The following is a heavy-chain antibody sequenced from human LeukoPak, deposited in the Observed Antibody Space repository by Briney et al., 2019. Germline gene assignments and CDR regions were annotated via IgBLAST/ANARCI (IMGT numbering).Heavy chain of an antibody. CDR3: AKDCSSSCHHNDAFDI. J-gene: IGHJ3*02. V-gene: IGHV3-9*01. D-gene: IGHD6-13*01. CDR2: ISWNSGSI. CDR1: GFTFDDYA. Sequence: GRSLRLSCAASGFTFDDYAMHCVRQAPGKGLEWVSGISWNSGSIGYADSVKGRFTISRNNAKNSLYLQMNSLRAEDTALYYCAKDCSSSCHHNDAFDIWGQGTMVTVSS.